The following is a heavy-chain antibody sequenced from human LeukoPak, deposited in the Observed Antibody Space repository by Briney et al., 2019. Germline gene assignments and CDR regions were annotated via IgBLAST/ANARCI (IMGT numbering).Heavy chain of an antibody. CDR1: GYSFTSYW. V-gene: IGHV5-51*01. Sequence: GESLKISCKGSGYSFTSYWIGWVRQMPGKGLEWMGIIYPGDSDTRYSPSFQGQVTISADKSISTAYLQWSSLKASDTAMYYCARQIEVRDYYYGMDVWGQGTTVTVSS. J-gene: IGHJ6*02. D-gene: IGHD3-22*01. CDR3: ARQIEVRDYYYGMDV. CDR2: IYPGDSDT.